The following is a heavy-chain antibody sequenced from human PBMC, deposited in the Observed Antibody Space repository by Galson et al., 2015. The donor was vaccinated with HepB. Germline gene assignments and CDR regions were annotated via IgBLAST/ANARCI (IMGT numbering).Heavy chain of an antibody. CDR2: ISGSSSDI. V-gene: IGHV3-21*01. J-gene: IGHJ4*02. Sequence: SLRLSCAASGFTLSSYSMNWVRQAPGKGLEWVSYISGSSSDIYYADSVKGRLTISRDNAKNSLYLQVNSLRVEDTAVYYCARAYSSSWFFDYWGQGTLVTVSS. CDR1: GFTLSSYS. D-gene: IGHD6-13*01. CDR3: ARAYSSSWFFDY.